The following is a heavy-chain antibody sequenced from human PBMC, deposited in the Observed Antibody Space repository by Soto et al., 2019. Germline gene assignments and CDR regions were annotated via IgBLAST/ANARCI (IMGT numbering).Heavy chain of an antibody. CDR1: GFTFSRYD. Sequence: GGSLRLSCAASGFTFSRYDMQWVRQATGKGLEWVSVIGTAGDPYYPGSAKGGFTISRENAKNSLYLQMNSLRAGDTAVYYCARAVSSSAGGLDVWGQGTTVTVSS. CDR3: ARAVSSSAGGLDV. D-gene: IGHD6-6*01. CDR2: IGTAGDP. V-gene: IGHV3-13*05. J-gene: IGHJ6*02.